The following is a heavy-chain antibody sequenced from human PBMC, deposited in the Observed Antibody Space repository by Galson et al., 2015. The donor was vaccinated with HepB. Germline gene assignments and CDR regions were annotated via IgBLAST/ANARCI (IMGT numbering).Heavy chain of an antibody. V-gene: IGHV3-7*01. CDR3: ARRGFDYYYGMDV. CDR2: IKQDGSEK. CDR1: GFTLSGYW. J-gene: IGHJ6*02. D-gene: IGHD3-10*01. Sequence: LRLPCAASGFTLSGYWMSWVRQAPGKGLEWVANIKQDGSEKYYVDSVKGRFTISRDNAKNSLYLQMNSLRAEDTAVYYCARRGFDYYYGMDVWGQGTTVTVSS.